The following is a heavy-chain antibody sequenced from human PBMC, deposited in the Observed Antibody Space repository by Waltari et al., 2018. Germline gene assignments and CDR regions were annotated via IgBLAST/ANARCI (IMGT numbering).Heavy chain of an antibody. CDR3: ARALGSYFSYGMDV. D-gene: IGHD7-27*01. V-gene: IGHV1-69*01. CDR1: GGTFSSSA. CDR2: FIPICGTA. J-gene: IGHJ6*02. Sequence: QVQLVQSGAEVKKPGSSVKVSCKAPGGTFSSSAISWVRQATGQGLEWMGGFIPICGTANYAQKFQGRVTITADESTSTAYMELSSLRSEDTAVYYCARALGSYFSYGMDVWGQGTTVTVSS.